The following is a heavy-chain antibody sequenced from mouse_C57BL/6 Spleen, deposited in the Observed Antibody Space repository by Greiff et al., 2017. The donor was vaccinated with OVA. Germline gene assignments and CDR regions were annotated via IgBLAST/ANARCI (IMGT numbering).Heavy chain of an antibody. J-gene: IGHJ3*01. Sequence: VQLQQPGAELVRPGTSVKLSCKASGYTFTSYWMHWVKQRPGQGLEWIGVIDPSDSYTNYNQKFKGKATLTVDTSSSTAYMQLSSLTSEDYAVYYCARGNYGSPWFAYWGQGTLVTVSA. CDR2: IDPSDSYT. V-gene: IGHV1-59*01. CDR1: GYTFTSYW. D-gene: IGHD1-1*01. CDR3: ARGNYGSPWFAY.